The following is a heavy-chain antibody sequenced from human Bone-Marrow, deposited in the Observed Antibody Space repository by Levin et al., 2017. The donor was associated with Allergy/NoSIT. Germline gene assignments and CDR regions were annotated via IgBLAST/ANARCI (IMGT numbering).Heavy chain of an antibody. CDR3: VRDPYGRGMGV. D-gene: IGHD3-10*01. Sequence: GGSLRLSCGASGFTFSTYDMHWVRQVAGKGLEWVAMIGIRGDTYYPDSVKGRFTISRDNAENSLYLQMNNLRADDTAMYYCVRDPYGRGMGVWGRGAAVAVSS. CDR2: IGIRGDT. CDR1: GFTFSTYD. V-gene: IGHV3-13*01. J-gene: IGHJ6*02.